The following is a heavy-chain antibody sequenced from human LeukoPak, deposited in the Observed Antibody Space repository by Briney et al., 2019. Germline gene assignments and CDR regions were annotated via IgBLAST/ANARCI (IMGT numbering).Heavy chain of an antibody. Sequence: SETLSLTCSVSGGSISGYYWRWIRQPPGKGLEWIGYYYHNGNTNYNSSLKSRVTISADTSKNQFFLKLSSVTAADTAVYYCARHVLGLPKFGPWGQGTLVTVSS. D-gene: IGHD2-15*01. CDR2: YYHNGNT. J-gene: IGHJ5*02. CDR1: GGSISGYY. CDR3: ARHVLGLPKFGP. V-gene: IGHV4-59*08.